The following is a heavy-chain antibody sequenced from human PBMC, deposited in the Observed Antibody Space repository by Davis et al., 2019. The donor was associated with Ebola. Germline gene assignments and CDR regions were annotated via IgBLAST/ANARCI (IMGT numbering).Heavy chain of an antibody. CDR2: ISYDGSNK. CDR1: GFTFSSYA. D-gene: IGHD2-15*01. J-gene: IGHJ4*02. V-gene: IGHV3-30*04. CDR3: AREYEAARFDY. Sequence: GESLKISCAASGFTFSSYAMHWVRQAPGKGLEWVAVISYDGSNKYYADSVKGRFTISRDNSKNTLYLQTNSLRAEDTAVYYCAREYEAARFDYWGQGTLVTVSS.